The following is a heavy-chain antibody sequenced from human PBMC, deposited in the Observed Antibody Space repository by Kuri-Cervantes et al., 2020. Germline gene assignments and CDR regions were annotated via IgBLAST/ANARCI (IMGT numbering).Heavy chain of an antibody. V-gene: IGHV3-30*03. CDR2: ISYDGSNK. CDR1: GFTFSSYG. Sequence: LSLTCAASGFTFSSYGMHWVRQAPGKGLEWVAVISYDGSNKYYADSVKGRFTISRDNSKNTLYLQMNSLRAGDTAVYHCARGSYYYDSSGFTAWGQGTLVTVSS. CDR3: ARGSYYYDSSGFTA. D-gene: IGHD3-22*01. J-gene: IGHJ5*02.